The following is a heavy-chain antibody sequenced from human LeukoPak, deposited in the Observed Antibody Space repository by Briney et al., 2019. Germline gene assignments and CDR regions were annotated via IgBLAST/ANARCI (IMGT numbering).Heavy chain of an antibody. CDR1: GYTFTSYD. CDR2: MNPNSGNT. V-gene: IGHV1-8*03. J-gene: IGHJ3*02. Sequence: ASVKVSCKASGYTFTSYDINWVRQATGQGLEWMGWMNPNSGNTGYAQKFQGRVTITRNTSISTAYMELSSLRSEDTAVYYCARNAIAVAGGDAFDIWGQGTMVTVSS. D-gene: IGHD6-19*01. CDR3: ARNAIAVAGGDAFDI.